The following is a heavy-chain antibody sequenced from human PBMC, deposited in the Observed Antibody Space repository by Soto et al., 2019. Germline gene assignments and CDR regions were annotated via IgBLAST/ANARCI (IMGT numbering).Heavy chain of an antibody. CDR2: TSVYNSDS. CDR1: GYTFYSYD. J-gene: IGHJ4*02. Sequence: QVQLVQSGPEVKKPGASVKVSCKTSGYTFYSYDITWVRQAPGQGLEWMGTTSVYNSDSNVAQNLQGRVTMTIDKSTATAYMDLKNLTSDDTAVYYCARARATVTTERALGYWGQGTLVTGSS. D-gene: IGHD4-17*01. CDR3: ARARATVTTERALGY. V-gene: IGHV1-18*01.